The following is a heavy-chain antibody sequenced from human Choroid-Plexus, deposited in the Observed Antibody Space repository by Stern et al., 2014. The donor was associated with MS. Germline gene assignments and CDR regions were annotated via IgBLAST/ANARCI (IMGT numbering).Heavy chain of an antibody. CDR2: INPSGDSA. J-gene: IGHJ4*02. D-gene: IGHD3/OR15-3a*01. Sequence: MQLVESGAEVKKPGASLKVSCKASGYTFTSHYMHWVRQAPGKGLEWVGIINPSGDSASYAQKFQGRVTMTRDTSTSTLYMELSSLRSEDTAVYYCASGTGSKRPAGNYWGQGTLVTVSS. CDR1: GYTFTSHY. CDR3: ASGTGSKRPAGNY. V-gene: IGHV1-46*01.